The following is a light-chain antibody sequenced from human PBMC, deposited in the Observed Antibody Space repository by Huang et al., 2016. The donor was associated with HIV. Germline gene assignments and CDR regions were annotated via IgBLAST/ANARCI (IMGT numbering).Light chain of an antibody. V-gene: IGKV1-17*03. J-gene: IGKJ1*01. CDR3: LQHHAYPRT. CDR2: AAS. CDR1: QAISNY. Sequence: DIQMTQSPSAMSASVGDKVNITCRASQAISNYLVWFQQKPGRAPKRLIYAASSLQSGVPSRCSGSGYGTKFTLTISSLQPEDFATYYCLQHHAYPRTFGPGTKVEVK.